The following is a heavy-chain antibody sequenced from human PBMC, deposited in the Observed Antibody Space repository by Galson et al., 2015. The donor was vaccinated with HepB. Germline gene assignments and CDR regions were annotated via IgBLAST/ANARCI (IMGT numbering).Heavy chain of an antibody. CDR2: ISADGDKT. J-gene: IGHJ4*02. CDR3: AKEGPPLGMADY. V-gene: IGHV3-23*01. Sequence: SLRLSCAASGFTFTSSAMSWVRQAPGKGLEWVSAISADGDKTYYPASVRGRFTISRDNSKNTLYLQMNSLSAEDAAVYYCAKEGPPLGMADYWGQGTLVTVSS. D-gene: IGHD7-27*01. CDR1: GFTFTSSA.